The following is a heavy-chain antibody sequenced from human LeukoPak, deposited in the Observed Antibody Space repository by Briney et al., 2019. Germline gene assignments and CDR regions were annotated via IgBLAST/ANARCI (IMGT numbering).Heavy chain of an antibody. D-gene: IGHD3-22*01. CDR3: ARDLIYYYDSSGYPRPPFFYY. CDR2: ISSSSSYT. V-gene: IGHV3-21*05. J-gene: IGHJ4*02. CDR1: GFTFSSYG. Sequence: GGSLRLSCAASGFTFSSYGMHWVRQAPGKGLEWVSYISSSSSYTNYADSVKGRFTIPRDNAKNSLYLQMNSLRAEDTAVYYCARDLIYYYDSSGYPRPPFFYYWGQGTLVTVSS.